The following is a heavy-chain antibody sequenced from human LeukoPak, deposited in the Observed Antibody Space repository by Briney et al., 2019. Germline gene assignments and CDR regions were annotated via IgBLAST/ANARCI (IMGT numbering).Heavy chain of an antibody. D-gene: IGHD1-26*01. CDR2: INHSGST. CDR3: ARAYSGIVGAATDY. Sequence: PSETLSLTCAVYGGSFSGYYWSWIRQPPGKGLEWIGEINHSGSTNYNPSLKSRVTISVDTSKNQFSLKLSSVTAADTAVYYCARAYSGIVGAATDYWGQGTLVTVSS. CDR1: GGSFSGYY. J-gene: IGHJ4*02. V-gene: IGHV4-34*01.